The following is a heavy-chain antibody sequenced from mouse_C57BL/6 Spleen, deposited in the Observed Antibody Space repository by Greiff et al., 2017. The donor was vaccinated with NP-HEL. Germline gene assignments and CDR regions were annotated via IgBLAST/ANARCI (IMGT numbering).Heavy chain of an antibody. J-gene: IGHJ1*03. CDR1: GYAFSSSW. CDR2: IYPGDGDT. CDR3: ARGLYYYGSSSYFDV. D-gene: IGHD1-1*01. V-gene: IGHV1-82*01. Sequence: QVQLKESGPELVKPGASVKISCKASGYAFSSSWMNWVKQRPGKGLEWIGRIYPGDGDTNYNGKFKGKATLTADKSSSTAYMQLRSLTSEDSAVSFCARGLYYYGSSSYFDVWGTGTTVTVSS.